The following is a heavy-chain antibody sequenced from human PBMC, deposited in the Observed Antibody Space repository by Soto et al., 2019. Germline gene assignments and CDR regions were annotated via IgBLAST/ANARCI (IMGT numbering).Heavy chain of an antibody. Sequence: SETLSLTCTVSGGSISSGGYSWSWIRQPPGKGLEWIGYIYYSGSTYYNPSLKSRVTISVDTSKNQFSLKLSSVTAADTAVYYCARERPDGSRLDPWGQGTLVTVSS. CDR2: IYYSGST. CDR3: ARERPDGSRLDP. CDR1: GGSISSGGYS. J-gene: IGHJ5*02. D-gene: IGHD6-13*01. V-gene: IGHV4-30-4*08.